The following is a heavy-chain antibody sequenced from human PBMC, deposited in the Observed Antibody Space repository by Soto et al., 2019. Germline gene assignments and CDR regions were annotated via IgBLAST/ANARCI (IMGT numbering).Heavy chain of an antibody. V-gene: IGHV3-23*01. CDR1: GFTFSNYA. J-gene: IGHJ5*02. Sequence: VQLLESGGGLVQPGGSLRLSCAASGFTFSNYAMSWVRQAPGKALEWVSSINIVGGNTNYADSVRGRFTMSRDDSKNTVFLQMNSLRAEDTAIYYCTKNNYFDPWRQGTLVTVSS. CDR3: TKNNYFDP. CDR2: INIVGGNT.